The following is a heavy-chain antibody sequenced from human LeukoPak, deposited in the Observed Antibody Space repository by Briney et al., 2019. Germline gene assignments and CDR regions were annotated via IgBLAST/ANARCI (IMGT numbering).Heavy chain of an antibody. CDR3: ARHGSVRSPLGP. CDR1: GGSISSYY. Sequence: SETLSLTCTVSGGSISSYYWSWIRQPPGKGLEWIGYIYATGSTNYNPSLKSRVTISVDKSKNQFSLNLRSVTAADTAVYYCARHGSVRSPLGPWGQGTLVTVSS. V-gene: IGHV4-4*09. J-gene: IGHJ5*02. D-gene: IGHD3-10*01. CDR2: IYATGST.